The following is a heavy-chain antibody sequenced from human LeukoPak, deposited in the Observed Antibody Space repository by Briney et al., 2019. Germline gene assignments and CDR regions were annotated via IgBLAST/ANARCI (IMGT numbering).Heavy chain of an antibody. V-gene: IGHV1-18*01. D-gene: IGHD6-19*01. CDR3: ARDLAEAGSKRLDF. CDR1: GYTFTSYG. J-gene: IGHJ4*02. Sequence: ASVKVSCKASGYTFTSYGISWVRQAPGQGLEWMGWISAYNGNTNYAQKLQGRVTMTTDTSTSTAYMELRSLRSDDTAIYYCARDLAEAGSKRLDFWGQGTLITVSS. CDR2: ISAYNGNT.